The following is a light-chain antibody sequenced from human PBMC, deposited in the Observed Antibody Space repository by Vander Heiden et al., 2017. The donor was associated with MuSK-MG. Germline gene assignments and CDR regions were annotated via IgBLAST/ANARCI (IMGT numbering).Light chain of an antibody. V-gene: IGLV1-44*01. Sequence: SVLTPPPPASATPGPGATITCTGSSSNIGSNAVNWYQQLPGTAPKLLIYSNNQRPSGVPGRFSGSKSGTAASLAISGLQSEEEADYYCAAWDDSLNVVFGGGTKLTVL. CDR3: AAWDDSLNVV. CDR2: SNN. CDR1: SSNIGSNA. J-gene: IGLJ2*01.